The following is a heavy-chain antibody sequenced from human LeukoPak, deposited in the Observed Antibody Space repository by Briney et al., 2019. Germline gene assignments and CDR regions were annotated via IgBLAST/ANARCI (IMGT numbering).Heavy chain of an antibody. CDR3: ARPRSGSRILFDY. Sequence: SVKVSCKASGGTFSSYAISWVRQAPGQGLEWMGRIIPILGIANYAQKFQGRVTITADKSTSTAYMELSSLRSEDTAVYYYARPRSGSRILFDYWGQGTLVTVSS. V-gene: IGHV1-69*04. CDR1: GGTFSSYA. CDR2: IIPILGIA. J-gene: IGHJ4*02. D-gene: IGHD1-26*01.